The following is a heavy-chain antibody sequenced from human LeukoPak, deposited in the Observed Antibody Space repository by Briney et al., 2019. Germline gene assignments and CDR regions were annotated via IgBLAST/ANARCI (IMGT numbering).Heavy chain of an antibody. D-gene: IGHD3-3*01. V-gene: IGHV3-21*06. CDR1: GFAFSTYS. Sequence: GGSLRLSCAASGFAFSTYSMNWVRQAPGKGLEWVSSFSSSSSYIYYADSVKGRFTISRDNAKNSLYLQMNSLRAEDTAVYYCARAIYYDFWSGYSNDAFDIWGQGTMVTVSS. CDR3: ARAIYYDFWSGYSNDAFDI. CDR2: FSSSSSYI. J-gene: IGHJ3*02.